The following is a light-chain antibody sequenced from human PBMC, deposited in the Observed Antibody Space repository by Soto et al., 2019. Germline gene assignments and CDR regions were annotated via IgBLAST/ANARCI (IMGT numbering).Light chain of an antibody. V-gene: IGKV3-20*01. CDR1: QSVSSSS. CDR3: QQYRT. CDR2: EAS. J-gene: IGKJ1*01. Sequence: EIVLTQSPGTLSLSPGERATLSCRASQSVSSSSLAWYQQNPGQAPRLLIYEASSRATGIPDRFSGSGSGTDVTLTISRLEPEDFAVYYCQQYRTFGQGTKVEIK.